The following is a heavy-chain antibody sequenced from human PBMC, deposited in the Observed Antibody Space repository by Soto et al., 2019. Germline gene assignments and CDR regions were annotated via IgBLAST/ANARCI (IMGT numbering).Heavy chain of an antibody. CDR1: GFTFSSYA. D-gene: IGHD3-22*01. CDR3: ARDRESGYYSSFDY. V-gene: IGHV3-30-3*01. J-gene: IGHJ4*02. Sequence: GGSLRLSCAASGFTFSSYAMHWVRQAPGKGLEWVAVISYDGSNKYYADSVKGRFTISRDNSKNTLYLQMNSLRAEDTAVYYCARDRESGYYSSFDYWGQGTLVTVSS. CDR2: ISYDGSNK.